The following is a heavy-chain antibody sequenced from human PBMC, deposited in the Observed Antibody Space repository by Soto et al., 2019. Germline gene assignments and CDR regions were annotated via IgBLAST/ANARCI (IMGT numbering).Heavy chain of an antibody. CDR1: GYPVTAYY. CDR3: ARGGGVGVAGSAAFDM. D-gene: IGHD3-3*01. J-gene: IGHJ3*02. V-gene: IGHV1-2*02. Sequence: QLHLVQSGAVVKKPGASVTVSCSASGYPVTAYYMHWVRQAPGRGLEWMGGINPATGAAKYTQTFQGRVALTRDPSKSTAFRELSGLTSEDTAVFFWARGGGVGVAGSAAFDMWGQGTLVTVSS. CDR2: INPATGAA.